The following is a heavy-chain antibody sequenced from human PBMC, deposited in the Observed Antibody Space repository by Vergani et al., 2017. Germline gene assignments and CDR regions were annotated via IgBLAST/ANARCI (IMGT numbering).Heavy chain of an antibody. CDR3: ARRPEDGRVGGMAIHGDAFDS. CDR2: IYHGDSDT. J-gene: IGHJ3*02. D-gene: IGHD2-21*01. CDR1: GYSFTSYW. Sequence: EVQLVQSGAEVKKPGESLKISCKGSGYSFTSYWIGWVRQMPGKGLEWMGTIYHGDSDTRYSLSFQGQVPIPADKYLSTGYLQWSSLKASDTAMYYGARRPEDGRVGGMAIHGDAFDSWDQGTMVTVS. V-gene: IGHV5-51*01.